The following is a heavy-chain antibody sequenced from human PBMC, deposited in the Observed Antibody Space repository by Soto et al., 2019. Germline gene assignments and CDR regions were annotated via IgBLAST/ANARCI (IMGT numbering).Heavy chain of an antibody. CDR1: GDSVSSNSAA. Sequence: KQSQTLSLTCAISGDSVSSNSAAWNWIRQSPSRGLEWLGRTYYRSKWYNDYAVSVKSRITINPDTSKNQFSLQLNSVTPEDTAVYYCARDRYCTNGVCYAFDIWGQGTMVTVSS. CDR2: TYYRSKWYN. J-gene: IGHJ3*02. V-gene: IGHV6-1*01. CDR3: ARDRYCTNGVCYAFDI. D-gene: IGHD2-8*01.